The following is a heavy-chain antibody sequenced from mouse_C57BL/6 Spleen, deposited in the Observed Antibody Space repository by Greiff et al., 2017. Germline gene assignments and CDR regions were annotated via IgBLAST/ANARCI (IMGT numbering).Heavy chain of an antibody. CDR1: GFNIKNTY. CDR3: ASTTVVATNFDV. D-gene: IGHD1-1*01. V-gene: IGHV14-3*01. Sequence: VQLQQSVAELVRPGASVKLSCTASGFNIKNTYMHWVQPRPEQVLACIGRLDPANGTTKYAPKFQGKATITADTSSNTAYLQLSSLTSEDTAIYYCASTTVVATNFDVWGTGTTVTVSS. CDR2: LDPANGTT. J-gene: IGHJ1*03.